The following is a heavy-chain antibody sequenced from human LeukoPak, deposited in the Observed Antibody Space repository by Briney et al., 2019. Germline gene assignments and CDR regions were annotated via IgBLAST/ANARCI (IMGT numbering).Heavy chain of an antibody. V-gene: IGHV2-5*02. D-gene: IGHD1-26*01. J-gene: IGHJ4*02. CDR3: AHYQGRPNSGSYLADY. CDR2: IVWDDDK. Sequence: ESGPTLVKPTQTLTLTCTFSGFSLRSSAVGVGWIRQTPGKDLEWVGMIVWDDDKEYSPSLKTRLTISKDTSKNQVVLTMSNMDPADTATYFCAHYQGRPNSGSYLADYWGQGTLVTVSS. CDR1: GFSLRSSAVG.